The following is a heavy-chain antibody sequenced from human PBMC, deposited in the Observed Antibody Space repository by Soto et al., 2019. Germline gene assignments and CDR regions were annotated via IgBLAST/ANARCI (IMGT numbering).Heavy chain of an antibody. V-gene: IGHV4-31*03. Sequence: SETLSLTCTVSAGSISSGGYYWSWIRQHPGKGLEWIGYIYYSGTTYYNPSLQSRLTMAVDTSENQLSLKLSSLTAADTAVYYCARGVYSGSGVIWLDPWGPGTLVTVSS. CDR1: AGSISSGGYY. D-gene: IGHD3-10*01. J-gene: IGHJ5*02. CDR3: ARGVYSGSGVIWLDP. CDR2: IYYSGTT.